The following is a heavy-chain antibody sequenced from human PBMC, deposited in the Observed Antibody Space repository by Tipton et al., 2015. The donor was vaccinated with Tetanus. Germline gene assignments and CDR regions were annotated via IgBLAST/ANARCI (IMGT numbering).Heavy chain of an antibody. CDR1: GFTFSSYA. CDR2: ISGSGGST. CDR3: AKWDPVGNYDILTGHDY. V-gene: IGHV3-23*01. D-gene: IGHD3-9*01. Sequence: SLRLSCAASGFTFSSYAMSWVRQAPGKGLEWVSAISGSGGSTYYADSVKGRFTISRDNSKNTLYLQMNSLRAEDTAVYYCAKWDPVGNYDILTGHDYWGQGTLVTVSS. J-gene: IGHJ4*02.